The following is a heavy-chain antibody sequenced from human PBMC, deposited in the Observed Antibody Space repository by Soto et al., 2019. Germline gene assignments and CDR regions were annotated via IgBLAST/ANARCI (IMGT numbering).Heavy chain of an antibody. CDR1: GYTFTRNS. CDR2: INTGDGNA. Sequence: QVQLVQSGAEEKKPGASVKVSCKASGYTFTRNSIHWVRQAPGQGLEWMGWINTGDGNAKYSQKFQGGVTITRDTSASTVYMELSSLRSEDTAIYYCARDREAAAGTWSDYWGQGTLVTVSS. J-gene: IGHJ4*02. V-gene: IGHV1-3*05. D-gene: IGHD6-13*01. CDR3: ARDREAAAGTWSDY.